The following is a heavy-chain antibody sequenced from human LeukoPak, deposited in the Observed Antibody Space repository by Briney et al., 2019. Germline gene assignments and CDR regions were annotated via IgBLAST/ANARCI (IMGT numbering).Heavy chain of an antibody. CDR3: ARRRYYDSTGYLD. Sequence: SETLSLTCTISGDSISSSSYYWGWIRQPPGKGLEWIGDIYYRGSTYYNPSLKSRVSISIDTSNNQFSLTLNSVTAADTALYFCARRRYYDSTGYLDWGQGTLVTVSS. J-gene: IGHJ1*01. D-gene: IGHD3-22*01. CDR2: IYYRGST. CDR1: GDSISSSSYY. V-gene: IGHV4-39*01.